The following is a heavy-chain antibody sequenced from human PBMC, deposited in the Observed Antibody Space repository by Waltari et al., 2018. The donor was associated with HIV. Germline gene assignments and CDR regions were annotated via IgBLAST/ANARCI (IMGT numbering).Heavy chain of an antibody. J-gene: IGHJ4*02. D-gene: IGHD5-12*01. V-gene: IGHV4-59*01. CDR3: ARARRSMATIAFDY. CDR1: GGSISSYY. CDR2: IYYSGST. Sequence: QVQLQESGPGLVKPSETLSLTCTVSGGSISSYYWSWIRQPPGKGLEWIGYIYYSGSTNYNPSLKSRVTISVDTSKNQFSLKLSSVTAADTAVYYCARARRSMATIAFDYWGQGTLVTVSS.